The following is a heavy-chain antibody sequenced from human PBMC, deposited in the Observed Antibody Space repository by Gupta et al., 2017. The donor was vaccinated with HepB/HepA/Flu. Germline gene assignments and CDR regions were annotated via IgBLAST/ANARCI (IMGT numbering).Heavy chain of an antibody. CDR2: ISAYSGNT. Sequence: QVQLVQSGAEVKKPGTSVKVSCKASGYTFTSYGISLVRQAPGQRLEWMGWISAYSGNTNYAQKVQGRVTMTTETSTSTAYMELRSLRSDDTAVYYCARVVVPAAIGDEVYYYYMDVWGKGTTVTVSS. CDR3: ARVVVPAAIGDEVYYYYMDV. V-gene: IGHV1-18*01. CDR1: GYTFTSYG. D-gene: IGHD2-2*02. J-gene: IGHJ6*03.